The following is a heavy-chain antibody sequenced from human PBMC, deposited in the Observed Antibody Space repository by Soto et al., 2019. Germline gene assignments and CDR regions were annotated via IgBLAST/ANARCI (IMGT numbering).Heavy chain of an antibody. Sequence: QVQLVQSGAEVKKPGSSVKVSCKAFGGTFSSYAISWVRQAPGQGLEWMGGIIPIFGTANYAQKFQGRVTITADESTSTAYMELSSLRSEDTAVYYCASSPPENGILYSTALFDYWGQGTLVTVSS. CDR1: GGTFSSYA. CDR2: IIPIFGTA. CDR3: ASSPPENGILYSTALFDY. D-gene: IGHD2-8*01. J-gene: IGHJ4*02. V-gene: IGHV1-69*01.